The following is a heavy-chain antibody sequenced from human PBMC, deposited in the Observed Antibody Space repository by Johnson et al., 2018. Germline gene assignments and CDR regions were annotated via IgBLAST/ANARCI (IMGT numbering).Heavy chain of an antibody. Sequence: VQLVQSGGGLVQPGGSLKLSCAASGFTFSGSAMHWVRQASGKGLEWVGRIRSKANSYATAYAASVKGRFTISRDDSKNTAYLQMNSLKTEDTAVYYCTRPLIPAAIEYYYYGMDVWGQGTTVTVSS. CDR2: IRSKANSYAT. CDR1: GFTFSGSA. CDR3: TRPLIPAAIEYYYYGMDV. J-gene: IGHJ6*02. V-gene: IGHV3-73*01. D-gene: IGHD2-2*02.